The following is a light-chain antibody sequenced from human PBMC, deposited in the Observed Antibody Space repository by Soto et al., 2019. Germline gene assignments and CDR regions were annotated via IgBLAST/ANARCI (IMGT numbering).Light chain of an antibody. Sequence: DIQMTQSPSSLSASVGDRVTITCQPSQDINKYLNWYQQKPGKAPNLLIYDASTLETGVPSRFSGSGSGTDCTFTITSLQPEDIATYYCQQYDKAPLTFGGGTKVEIK. CDR3: QQYDKAPLT. CDR2: DAS. V-gene: IGKV1-33*01. CDR1: QDINKY. J-gene: IGKJ4*01.